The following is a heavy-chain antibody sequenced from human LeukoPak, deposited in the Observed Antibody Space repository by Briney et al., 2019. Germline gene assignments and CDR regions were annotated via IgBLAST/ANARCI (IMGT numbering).Heavy chain of an antibody. V-gene: IGHV1-2*06. CDR1: GYTFTGYY. CDR3: AREVAGWDFDY. Sequence: ASVKVSCKASGYTFTGYYMHGVRQAPGQGLEWMGRINPNSGGTNYAQKFQGRVTMTRDTSISTAYMELSRLRSDDTAVYYCAREVAGWDFDYWGQGTLVTVSS. CDR2: INPNSGGT. D-gene: IGHD1-14*01. J-gene: IGHJ4*02.